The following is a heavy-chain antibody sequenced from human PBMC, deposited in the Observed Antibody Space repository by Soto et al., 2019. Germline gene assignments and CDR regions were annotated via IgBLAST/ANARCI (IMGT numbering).Heavy chain of an antibody. CDR3: ARGGYYDSSGYNDYYYGMDV. Sequence: EVQLVESGGGLVQPGGSLRLSCEALGCTLISYDMHGGRQATGKGVGWVAAMGTAGHTYNPGSVKGRFTISRENAKNSLYLQMNSLRAEDTAVYYCARGGYYDSSGYNDYYYGMDVWGQGTTVTVSS. J-gene: IGHJ6*02. CDR1: GCTLISYD. CDR2: MGTAGHT. D-gene: IGHD3-22*01. V-gene: IGHV3-13*01.